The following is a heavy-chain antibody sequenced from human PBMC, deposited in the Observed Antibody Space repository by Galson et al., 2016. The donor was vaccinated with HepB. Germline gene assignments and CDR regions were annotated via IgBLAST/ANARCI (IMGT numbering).Heavy chain of an antibody. Sequence: TLSLTCTVSGDSMTSGTYYWNWVRQSAGRGLEWIGRAYTSGISNYNPSFESRVTIDLDTSTNQFFLNVKSVTASDTAVYYCARSCDIFRPMDVWGEGTTVIVSS. V-gene: IGHV4-61*02. J-gene: IGHJ6*04. CDR1: GDSMTSGTYY. CDR2: AYTSGIS. D-gene: IGHD3-3*02. CDR3: ARSCDIFRPMDV.